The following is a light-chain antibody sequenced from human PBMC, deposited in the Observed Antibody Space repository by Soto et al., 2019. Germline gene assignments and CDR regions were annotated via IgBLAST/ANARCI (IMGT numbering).Light chain of an antibody. CDR3: HQYDNSPFT. V-gene: IGKV3-20*01. CDR2: GAS. CDR1: QSVTSNY. Sequence: EIVLTQSPGTLSLSPGERATLSCRASQSVTSNYLAWYQQRPGQAPRLLVYGASSRATGIPDRFSGSGSGTDFDLTISRLEPEDFAVYYCHQYDNSPFTFVFGTRVDIK. J-gene: IGKJ3*01.